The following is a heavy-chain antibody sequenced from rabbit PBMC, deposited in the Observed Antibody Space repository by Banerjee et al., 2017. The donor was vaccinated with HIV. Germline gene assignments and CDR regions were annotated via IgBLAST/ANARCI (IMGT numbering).Heavy chain of an antibody. V-gene: IGHV1S40*01. CDR1: GFSFSSGYD. D-gene: IGHD4-1*01. CDR3: ARDLAGVIGWNFNF. Sequence: QSLEESGGGLVQPEGSLTLTCTASGFSFSSGYDTCWVRQAPGKGLEWITYIDNSGSTYYASWAKGRFTISKTSSTTVTLQMTSLTAADTATYFCARDLAGVIGWNFNFWGPGTLVTVS. CDR2: IDNSGST. J-gene: IGHJ6*01.